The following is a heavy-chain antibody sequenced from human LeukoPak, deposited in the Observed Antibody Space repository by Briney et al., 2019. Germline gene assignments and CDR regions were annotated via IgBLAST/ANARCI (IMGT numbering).Heavy chain of an antibody. V-gene: IGHV4-39*01. CDR2: IYYSGST. CDR1: GGSISSRNYY. Sequence: PSETLSLTCTVSGGSISSRNYYWGWIRQPPGKGLEWIGNIYYSGSTYYNPSLKSRVTISVDTSKNQFSLKLSSVTAADTAVYYCARHPDIQHFDYWGQGTLVTVSS. J-gene: IGHJ4*02. CDR3: ARHPDIQHFDY. D-gene: IGHD3-9*01.